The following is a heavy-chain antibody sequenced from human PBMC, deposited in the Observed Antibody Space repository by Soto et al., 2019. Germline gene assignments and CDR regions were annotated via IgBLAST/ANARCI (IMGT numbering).Heavy chain of an antibody. Sequence: SETLSLTCAVSGGSISSGGYSWSWIRQPPGKGLEWIGYIYHSGSTYYNPSLKNRITIFIDTSKNQFSLKLSSLTAADTVVYYCARHYYYGSGSFYFRFDPWGQGTLVTVSS. V-gene: IGHV4-30-2*03. CDR2: IYHSGST. CDR3: ARHYYYGSGSFYFRFDP. D-gene: IGHD3-10*01. CDR1: GGSISSGGYS. J-gene: IGHJ5*02.